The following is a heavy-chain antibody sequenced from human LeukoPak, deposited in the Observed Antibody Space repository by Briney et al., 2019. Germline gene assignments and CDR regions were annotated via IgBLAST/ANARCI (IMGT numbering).Heavy chain of an antibody. V-gene: IGHV3-21*01. Sequence: GGSLRLSCAASGFTFSSYSMNWVRQAPGKGLEWVSSISSSSYIYYADSVKGRFTISRDNAKNSLYLQMNSLRAEDTAVYYCARRTDYYDSSGSDYWGQGTLVTVSS. D-gene: IGHD3-22*01. CDR1: GFTFSSYS. J-gene: IGHJ4*02. CDR2: ISSSSYI. CDR3: ARRTDYYDSSGSDY.